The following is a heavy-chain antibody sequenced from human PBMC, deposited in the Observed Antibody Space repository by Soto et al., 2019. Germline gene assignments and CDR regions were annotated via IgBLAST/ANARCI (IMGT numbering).Heavy chain of an antibody. J-gene: IGHJ4*02. CDR3: GRVMIGTSRHTDSDY. Sequence: ASETLSLTCSVSGAYISSRDYYWGWIRQTPGKGLEWIGNIDYNGVTYYNPSLKSRVTVSKDTSKNQFSLKVASVTAADTAIYYCGRVMIGTSRHTDSDYWGQGTQVTVSS. CDR2: IDYNGVT. V-gene: IGHV4-39*01. CDR1: GAYISSRDYY. D-gene: IGHD2-2*01.